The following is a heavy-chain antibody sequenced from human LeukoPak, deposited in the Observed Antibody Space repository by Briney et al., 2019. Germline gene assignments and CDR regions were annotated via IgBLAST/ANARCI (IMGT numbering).Heavy chain of an antibody. V-gene: IGHV3-7*01. CDR1: GFTFSNYW. D-gene: IGHD6-6*01. Sequence: PGGSLRLSCAASGFTFSNYWMTWVRQAPGKGLEWVANIKQDGSEKYYGDSVKGRFTISRDNAKNSLYLQINSLRAEDTAVYYCASGQQLGYWGQGTLVTVSS. CDR3: ASGQQLGY. CDR2: IKQDGSEK. J-gene: IGHJ4*02.